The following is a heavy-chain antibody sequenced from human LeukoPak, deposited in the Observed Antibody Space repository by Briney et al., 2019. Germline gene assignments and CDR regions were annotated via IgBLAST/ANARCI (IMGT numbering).Heavy chain of an antibody. CDR2: INQDGSER. J-gene: IGHJ6*04. V-gene: IGHV3-7*01. D-gene: IGHD5-12*01. CDR1: GFTFSSYS. Sequence: PGGSLRLSCAASGFTFSSYSMNWVRQAPGKGPEWVANINQDGSERYYVDSVKGRFIISRDNAKNSVYLQMSSLRAEDTAVYYCARPDLEATIATWAADVWGRGTAVTVSS. CDR3: ARPDLEATIATWAADV.